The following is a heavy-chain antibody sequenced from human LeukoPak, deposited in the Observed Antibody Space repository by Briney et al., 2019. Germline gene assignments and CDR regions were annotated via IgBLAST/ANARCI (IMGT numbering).Heavy chain of an antibody. CDR1: GYTFTSYD. CDR2: MNPNSGNT. D-gene: IGHD1-26*01. Sequence: ASVKVSCKASGYTFTSYDINWVRQATGQGLEWMGWMNPNSGNTGYAQKFQGRGTMTRNSSIRTAYMELNSLRPEDTAVYHCARGGSGATTDYWGQGTLVTVSS. J-gene: IGHJ4*02. V-gene: IGHV1-8*01. CDR3: ARGGSGATTDY.